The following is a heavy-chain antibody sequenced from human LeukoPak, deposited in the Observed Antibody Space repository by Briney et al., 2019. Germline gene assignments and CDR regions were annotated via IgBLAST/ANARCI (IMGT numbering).Heavy chain of an antibody. CDR2: MNPNSGNT. V-gene: IGHV1-8*03. CDR3: ARGIGCSSTSCYRRRPYYYYYMDV. Sequence: ASVKVSCKASGYTFTSYDINWVRQATGQGLEWMGWMNPNSGNTGYAQKFQGRVTITRNTSISTAYMELSSLRSEDTAVYYCARGIGCSSTSCYRRRPYYYYYMDVWGKGTTVTVSS. D-gene: IGHD2-2*01. J-gene: IGHJ6*03. CDR1: GYTFTSYD.